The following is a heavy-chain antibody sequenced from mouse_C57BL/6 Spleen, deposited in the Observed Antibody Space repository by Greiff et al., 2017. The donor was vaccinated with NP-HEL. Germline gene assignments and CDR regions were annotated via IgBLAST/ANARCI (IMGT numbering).Heavy chain of an antibody. J-gene: IGHJ3*01. V-gene: IGHV1-50*01. CDR1: GYTFTSYW. CDR3: ASGFAY. CDR2: IDPSDSYT. Sequence: QVQLQQPGAELVKPGASVKLSCKASGYTFTSYWMQWVIQRPGQGLEWIGEIDPSDSYTNYNQKFKGKATLTVDTSSSTAYMQLSSLTSEDSAVYYCASGFAYWGQGTLVTVSA.